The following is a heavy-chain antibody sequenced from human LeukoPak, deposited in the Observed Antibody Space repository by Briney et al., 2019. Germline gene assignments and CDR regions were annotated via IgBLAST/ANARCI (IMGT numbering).Heavy chain of an antibody. V-gene: IGHV4-61*08. CDR1: GLNCEDHG. D-gene: IGHD4-23*01. Sequence: PGGSLRLSCSASGLNCEDHGRSWLRQTQGMGLGWIGYIYYSGSTNYTPSLKSRVTISVDTSKNQFSLKLSSVTAADTAVYYCARDRDYGGNLDAFDIWGQGTMVTVSS. CDR3: ARDRDYGGNLDAFDI. J-gene: IGHJ3*02. CDR2: IYYSGST.